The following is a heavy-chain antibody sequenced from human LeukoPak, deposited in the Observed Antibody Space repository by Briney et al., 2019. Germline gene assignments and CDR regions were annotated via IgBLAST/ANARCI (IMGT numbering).Heavy chain of an antibody. J-gene: IGHJ5*02. CDR2: INPSGGST. V-gene: IGHV1-46*01. Sequence: ASVKVSCKASGYTFTSYYMHWVRQAPGQGLEWMGIINPSGGSTSYAQKFQGRVTMTRDTSTSTVYMELSSLRSEDTAVYYCARDQGDPFGEFPNWFDPWGQGTLVTVSS. CDR3: ARDQGDPFGEFPNWFDP. D-gene: IGHD3-10*01. CDR1: GYTFTSYY.